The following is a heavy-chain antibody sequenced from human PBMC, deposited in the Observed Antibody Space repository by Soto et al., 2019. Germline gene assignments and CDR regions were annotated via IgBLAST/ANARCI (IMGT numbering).Heavy chain of an antibody. CDR3: ATQYSSSWYYFDY. CDR2: ISWNSGSI. J-gene: IGHJ4*02. D-gene: IGHD6-6*01. Sequence: VQLVESGGGLVQPGRSLRLSCAASGFTFDDYAMHWVRQAPGKGLEWVSGISWNSGSIGYADSVKGRFTISRDNAKNSLYLQMNSLRAEDTALYYCATQYSSSWYYFDYWGQGTLVTVSS. CDR1: GFTFDDYA. V-gene: IGHV3-9*01.